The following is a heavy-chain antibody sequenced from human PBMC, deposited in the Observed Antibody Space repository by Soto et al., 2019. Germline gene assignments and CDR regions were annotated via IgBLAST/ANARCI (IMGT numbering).Heavy chain of an antibody. D-gene: IGHD3-3*01. CDR2: ISGSGGST. CDR1: GFTFSSYA. V-gene: IGHV3-23*01. CDR3: AKKYTIFGVDIPIDY. Sequence: EVQLLESGGGLVQPGGSLRLSCAASGFTFSSYAMSWVRQAPGKGLEWVSAISGSGGSTYYADSVKGRFTIPRDNSKNTLYLQMNSLRAEYTAVYYCAKKYTIFGVDIPIDYWGQGTLVTVSS. J-gene: IGHJ4*02.